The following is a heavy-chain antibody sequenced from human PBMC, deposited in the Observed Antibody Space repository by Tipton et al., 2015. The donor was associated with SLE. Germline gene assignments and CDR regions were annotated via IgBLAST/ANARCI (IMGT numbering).Heavy chain of an antibody. V-gene: IGHV4-34*01. CDR1: GGSFSGYY. D-gene: IGHD6-19*01. Sequence: TLSLTCAVYGGSFSGYYWSWIRQPPGKGLEWIGKINHSGSTNYNPSLKSRVTISVDTSKNQLSLKLSSVTAADTAVYYCARDSSGPFDYWGQGTLVTVSS. CDR2: INHSGST. CDR3: ARDSSGPFDY. J-gene: IGHJ4*02.